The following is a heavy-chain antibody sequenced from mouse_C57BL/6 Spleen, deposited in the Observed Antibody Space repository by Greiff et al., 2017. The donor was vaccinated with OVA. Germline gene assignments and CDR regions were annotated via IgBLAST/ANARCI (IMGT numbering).Heavy chain of an antibody. V-gene: IGHV1-80*01. CDR2: IYPGDGDT. Sequence: VQRVESGAELVKPGASVKISCKASGYAFSSYWMNWVKQRPGKGLEWIGQIYPGDGDTNYNGKFKGKATLTADKSSSTSYMQLSSLTSEDSAVYFCARGGNYYGSSFDDWGQGTTLTVSS. D-gene: IGHD1-1*01. CDR3: ARGGNYYGSSFDD. CDR1: GYAFSSYW. J-gene: IGHJ2*01.